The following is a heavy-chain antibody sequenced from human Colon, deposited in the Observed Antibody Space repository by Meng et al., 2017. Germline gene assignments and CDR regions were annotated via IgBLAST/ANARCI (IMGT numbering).Heavy chain of an antibody. Sequence: GETLKISCAATGFTLSSYSMNWVRQAPGKGLEWVASISSSSSYIYYAGSVKGRFTISRDNAKNSLYLQMNSLRAEDTAVYYCARDSGLGYCSGGSCYYYYGMDVWGQGTTVTVSS. CDR3: ARDSGLGYCSGGSCYYYYGMDV. CDR2: ISSSSSYI. D-gene: IGHD2-15*01. J-gene: IGHJ6*02. CDR1: GFTLSSYS. V-gene: IGHV3-21*01.